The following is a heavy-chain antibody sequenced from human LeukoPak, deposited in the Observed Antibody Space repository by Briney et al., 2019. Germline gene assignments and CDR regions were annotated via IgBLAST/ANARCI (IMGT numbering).Heavy chain of an antibody. CDR1: GGSISSYY. CDR3: ARKGGYSSGGDLDY. J-gene: IGHJ4*02. V-gene: IGHV4-59*01. D-gene: IGHD6-19*01. CDR2: IYYSGST. Sequence: SETLSLTCTVSGGSISSYYWSWIRQPPGKGLEWIGYIYYSGSTNYNPSLKSRVTISVDTSKNQFSLKLSSVTAADTAVYYCARKGGYSSGGDLDYWGQGTLVTVSS.